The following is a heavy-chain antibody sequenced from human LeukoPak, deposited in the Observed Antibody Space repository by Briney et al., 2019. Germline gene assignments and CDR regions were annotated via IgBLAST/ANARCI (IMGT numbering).Heavy chain of an antibody. CDR1: GGSISSYY. D-gene: IGHD3-9*01. V-gene: IGHV4-59*12. Sequence: SETLSLTCTVSGGSISSYYWSWIRQPPGKGLEWIGYIYYSGSTNYNPSLKSRVTISVDTSKNQFSLKLSSVTAADTAVYYCARAQRLVYYYYYYMDVWGKGTTVTVSS. CDR3: ARAQRLVYYYYYYMDV. CDR2: IYYSGST. J-gene: IGHJ6*03.